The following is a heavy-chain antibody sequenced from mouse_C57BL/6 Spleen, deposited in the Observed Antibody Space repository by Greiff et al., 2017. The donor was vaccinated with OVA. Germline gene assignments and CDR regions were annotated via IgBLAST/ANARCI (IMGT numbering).Heavy chain of an antibody. Sequence: QVQLQQSGAELVRPGTSVKVSCKASGYTFTNYLIEWVKQRPGQGLEWIGVINPGSGGTNYNEKFKGKATLTADKSSSTAYMQLSSLTSEDSAVYFCARGYGRSCDYWGQGTTLTVSS. V-gene: IGHV1-54*01. D-gene: IGHD3-1*01. J-gene: IGHJ2*01. CDR1: GYTFTNYL. CDR2: INPGSGGT. CDR3: ARGYGRSCDY.